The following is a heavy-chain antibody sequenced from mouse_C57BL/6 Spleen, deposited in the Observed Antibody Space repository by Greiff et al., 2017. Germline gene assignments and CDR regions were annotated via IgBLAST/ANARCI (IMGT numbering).Heavy chain of an antibody. CDR3: TRGYDCYSDY. CDR1: GFTFSSYA. CDR2: ISSGGDYI. Sequence: EVKLMESGEGLVKPGGSLKLSCAASGFTFSSYAMSWVRQTPEKRLEWVAYISSGGDYIYYADTVKGRFTISRDNARNTLYLQMSSLKSEDTAMYYCTRGYDCYSDYWGQGTTLTVSS. V-gene: IGHV5-9-1*02. D-gene: IGHD2-4*01. J-gene: IGHJ2*01.